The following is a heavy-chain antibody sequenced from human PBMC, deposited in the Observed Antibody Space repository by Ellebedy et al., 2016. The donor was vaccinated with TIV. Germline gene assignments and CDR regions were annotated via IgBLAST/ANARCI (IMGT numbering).Heavy chain of an antibody. CDR1: GGSFSGYY. V-gene: IGHV4-34*01. D-gene: IGHD4-17*01. CDR2: INHSGST. CDR3: ANRESTVTTGASMGFDP. Sequence: MPSETLSLTCAVYGGSFSGYYWSWIRQPPGKGLEWIGEINHSGSTNYNPSLKRRVTISVDTSKNQFSLKLTSVPAADTAVYYWANRESTVTTGASMGFDPWGQGTLVTVSS. J-gene: IGHJ5*02.